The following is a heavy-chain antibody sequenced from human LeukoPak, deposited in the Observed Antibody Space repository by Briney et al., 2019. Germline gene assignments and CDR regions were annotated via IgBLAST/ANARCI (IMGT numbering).Heavy chain of an antibody. CDR1: GGTFSNYA. V-gene: IGHV1-69*01. Sequence: SVKVSCKASGGTFSNYAINWVRQAPGQGLEWMGGIIPIFGTANYAQKFQGRVTITADESTSAAYMDLSSLRSEDTAVYYCARDRAAAGTWFDYWGQGTLVTVSS. J-gene: IGHJ4*02. CDR2: IIPIFGTA. D-gene: IGHD6-13*01. CDR3: ARDRAAAGTWFDY.